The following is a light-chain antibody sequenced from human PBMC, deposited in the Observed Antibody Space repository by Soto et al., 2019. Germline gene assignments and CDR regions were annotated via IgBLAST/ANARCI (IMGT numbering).Light chain of an antibody. V-gene: IGLV2-14*01. CDR3: NSYTSSSTRV. Sequence: QSALTQPASVSGSPGQSITISCTGTSSDVGGYNYVSWYQQHPGKAPKLLIYEGNNRPSGVSNRFSGYKSGNTASLTISGLKDEDEADYYCNSYTSSSTRVFGGGTKVTVL. CDR1: SSDVGGYNY. CDR2: EGN. J-gene: IGLJ2*01.